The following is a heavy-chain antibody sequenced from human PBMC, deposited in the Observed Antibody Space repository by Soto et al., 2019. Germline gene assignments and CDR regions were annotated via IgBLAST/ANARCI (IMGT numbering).Heavy chain of an antibody. J-gene: IGHJ5*02. CDR1: GYTFTGYY. CDR2: INPNSGGT. V-gene: IGHV1-2*04. CDR3: ARDRDYYGSGIPFDP. D-gene: IGHD3-10*01. Sequence: ASVKVSCKASGYTFTGYYMHWVRQAPGQGLEWMGWINPNSGGTNYAQKFQGWVTMTRNTSISTAYMELSSLRSEDTAVYYCARDRDYYGSGIPFDPWGQGTLLTVSS.